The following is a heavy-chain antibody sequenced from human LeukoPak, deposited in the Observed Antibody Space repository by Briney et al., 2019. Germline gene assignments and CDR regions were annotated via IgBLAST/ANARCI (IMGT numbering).Heavy chain of an antibody. CDR2: IYYSGST. Sequence: PSETLSLTCTVSGGSISSSSYYWGWIRQPPGKGLEWIGSIYYSGSTYYNPSLKSRVTISVDTSKDQFSLKLSSVTAADTAVCYCARINSPFDYWGQGTLVTVSS. V-gene: IGHV4-39*01. CDR1: GGSISSSSYY. D-gene: IGHD4-23*01. CDR3: ARINSPFDY. J-gene: IGHJ4*02.